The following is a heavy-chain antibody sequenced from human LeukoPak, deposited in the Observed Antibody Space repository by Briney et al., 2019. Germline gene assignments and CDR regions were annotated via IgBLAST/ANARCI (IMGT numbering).Heavy chain of an antibody. CDR1: GGSFSGYY. Sequence: SETLSLTCAVYGGSFSGYYWSWIRQPPGKGLEWLGEINHSGSTNYNPSLKSRVTISVDTSKNQFSLKLSSVTAADTAVYYCAREPFHYYGSGRRGYYFDYWGQGTLVTVSS. J-gene: IGHJ4*02. D-gene: IGHD3-10*01. CDR3: AREPFHYYGSGRRGYYFDY. V-gene: IGHV4-34*01. CDR2: INHSGST.